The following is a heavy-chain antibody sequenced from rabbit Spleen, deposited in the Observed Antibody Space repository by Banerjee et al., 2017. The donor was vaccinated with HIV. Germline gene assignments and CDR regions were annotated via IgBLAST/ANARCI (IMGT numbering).Heavy chain of an antibody. Sequence: QSLEESGGDLVKPGASLTLTCTASGFSFSYSDYMCWVRQAPGKGLEWISCIAGSGSGFTYSATWANGRFTCSKASSTTVTLQMTSLTVADTATYFCARDTSSSFSSYGMDLWGPGTLVTVS. CDR1: GFSFSYSDY. V-gene: IGHV1S40*01. CDR2: IAGSGSGFT. CDR3: ARDTSSSFSSYGMDL. D-gene: IGHD1-1*01. J-gene: IGHJ6*01.